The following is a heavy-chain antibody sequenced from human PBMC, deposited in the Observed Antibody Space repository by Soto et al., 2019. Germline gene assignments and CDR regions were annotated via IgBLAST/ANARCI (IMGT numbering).Heavy chain of an antibody. CDR2: IYHSGST. CDR1: GYSISSGYY. D-gene: IGHD6-6*01. V-gene: IGHV4-38-2*02. CDR3: ARDIVGIAAR. Sequence: SETLSLTCTVSGYSISSGYYWGWIRQPPGKGLEWIGSIYHSGSTYYNPSLKSRVTISLDTSKNQFSLKLSSVTAADTAVYYCARDIVGIAARWGQGTLVTVAS. J-gene: IGHJ4*02.